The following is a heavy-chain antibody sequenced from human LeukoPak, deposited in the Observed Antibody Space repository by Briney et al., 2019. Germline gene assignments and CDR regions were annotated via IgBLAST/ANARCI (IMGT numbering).Heavy chain of an antibody. CDR1: GYTFTSYD. CDR3: AREFTMVRGHGRDYYYYYMDV. J-gene: IGHJ6*03. CDR2: MNPNSGNT. Sequence: GASVKVSCKASGYTFTSYDINWVRQATGQGLEWMGWMNPNSGNTGHAQKFQGRVTITRNTSISTAYMELSSLRSEDTAVYYCAREFTMVRGHGRDYYYYYMDVWGKGTTVTVSS. D-gene: IGHD3-10*01. V-gene: IGHV1-8*03.